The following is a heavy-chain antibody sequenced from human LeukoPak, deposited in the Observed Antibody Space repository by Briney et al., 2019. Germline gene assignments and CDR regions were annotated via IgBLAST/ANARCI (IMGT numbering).Heavy chain of an antibody. CDR3: ARRIYAGKAFDY. J-gene: IGHJ4*02. D-gene: IGHD4-23*01. V-gene: IGHV5-51*01. CDR1: GYSFTNYW. Sequence: GESLKVSCKGSGYSFTNYWIGWVRQMPGRGLEWIVIIYPGDSDTKYSPSFQGQVTISADKSISTAYLQWSSLKDSDTAVYYCARRIYAGKAFDYWGQGTLVTVSS. CDR2: IYPGDSDT.